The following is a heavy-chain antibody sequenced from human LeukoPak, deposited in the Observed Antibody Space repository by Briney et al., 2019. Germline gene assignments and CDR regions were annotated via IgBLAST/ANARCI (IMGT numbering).Heavy chain of an antibody. Sequence: ASVKVSCKASGYTSTGYYMHWVRQAPGQGLEWKGWINPNSGGTNYAQKFQGRVTMTRDTSISTAYMELSRLRSDDTAVYYCARKNCSSTSCYIRGWFDPWGQGTLVTVSS. CDR3: ARKNCSSTSCYIRGWFDP. CDR2: INPNSGGT. CDR1: GYTSTGYY. J-gene: IGHJ5*02. V-gene: IGHV1-2*02. D-gene: IGHD2-2*01.